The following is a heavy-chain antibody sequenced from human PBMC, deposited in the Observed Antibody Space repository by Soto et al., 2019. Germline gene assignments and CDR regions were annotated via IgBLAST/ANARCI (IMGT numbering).Heavy chain of an antibody. J-gene: IGHJ6*02. Sequence: PWGSLRLSCAASGFTFSSYSMNWVRQAPGKGLEWVSYISSSSSTIYYADSVKGRFTISRDNAKNSLYLQMNSLRDEDTAVYYCARTNRGHYYYGMDVWGQGTTVTVSS. CDR1: GFTFSSYS. CDR3: ARTNRGHYYYGMDV. V-gene: IGHV3-48*02. CDR2: ISSSSSTI.